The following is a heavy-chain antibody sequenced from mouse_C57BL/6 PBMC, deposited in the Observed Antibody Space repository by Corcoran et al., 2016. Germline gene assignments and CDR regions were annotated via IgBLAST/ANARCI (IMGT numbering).Heavy chain of an antibody. J-gene: IGHJ2*01. CDR3: ARWSGRDFDY. V-gene: IGHV9-3*01. CDR2: INTYSGVP. Sequence: QIQLVQSGPELKKPGETVKISCKASGYTFTTYGMSWVKQAPGKGLKWMGWINTYSGVPTYADDFKGRFAFSLETSASTAYLQINNLKNEDTATYFCARWSGRDFDYWGQGTTLTVSS. D-gene: IGHD3-1*01. CDR1: GYTFTTYG.